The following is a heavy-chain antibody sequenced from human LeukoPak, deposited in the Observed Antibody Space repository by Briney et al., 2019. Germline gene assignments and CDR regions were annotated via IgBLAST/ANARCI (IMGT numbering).Heavy chain of an antibody. CDR1: GGTFSTYA. CDR2: IIPILGTA. J-gene: IGHJ4*02. Sequence: SVKVSCKASGGTFSTYAISWVRQAPGQGLEWMGGIIPILGTAKYPQRFQGRVTITADEITSTAYMELSSLTSEDTAVYYCASNTKYYEGSGHYVFDFWGQGTLVTVSS. CDR3: ASNTKYYEGSGHYVFDF. V-gene: IGHV1-69*13. D-gene: IGHD3-22*01.